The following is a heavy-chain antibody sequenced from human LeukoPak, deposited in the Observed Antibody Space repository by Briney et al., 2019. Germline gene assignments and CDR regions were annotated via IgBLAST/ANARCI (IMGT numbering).Heavy chain of an antibody. Sequence: KASETLSLTCTVSGGSISSNNYYWGWIRQPPGKGLEWIGSVYFSERTYYNPSLKSRVTISLDTSKNQFSLTVRSVTAADTAVYYCARVGATRLFDYWGQGTLVTVSS. D-gene: IGHD1-26*01. CDR1: GGSISSNNYY. CDR2: VYFSERT. CDR3: ARVGATRLFDY. V-gene: IGHV4-39*01. J-gene: IGHJ4*02.